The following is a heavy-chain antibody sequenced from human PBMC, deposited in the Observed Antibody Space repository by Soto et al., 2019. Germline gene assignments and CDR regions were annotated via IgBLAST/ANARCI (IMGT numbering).Heavy chain of an antibody. D-gene: IGHD2-2*01. J-gene: IGHJ6*02. Sequence: ASVKVSCKASGYTFTGYYMHWVRQAPGQGLEWMGWINPNSGGTNYAQKFQGWVTMTRDTSISTAYMELSRLRSDDTAVYYCARDPGLVPAATSHYYYYGMDVWGQGTTVTVSS. V-gene: IGHV1-2*04. CDR3: ARDPGLVPAATSHYYYYGMDV. CDR1: GYTFTGYY. CDR2: INPNSGGT.